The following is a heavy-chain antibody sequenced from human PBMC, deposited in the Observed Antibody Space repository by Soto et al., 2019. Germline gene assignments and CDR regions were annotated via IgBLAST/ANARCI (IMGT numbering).Heavy chain of an antibody. V-gene: IGHV1-69*02. D-gene: IGHD3-10*01. CDR2: ISPLLGIT. CDR3: ARNPVRGVDSFYLYMDV. J-gene: IGHJ6*03. CDR1: GGTFGTYS. Sequence: QVHLVQSGAEVKKPGSSVKVSCKASGGTFGTYSVSWVRQAPGQGLEWMGRISPLLGITNYAQKFQGRVTITADKATSTAYMELSSLISEDTAVYYCARNPVRGVDSFYLYMDVWGKGTTVTLSS.